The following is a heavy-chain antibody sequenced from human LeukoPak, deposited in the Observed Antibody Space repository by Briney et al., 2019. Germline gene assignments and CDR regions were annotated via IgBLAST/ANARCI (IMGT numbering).Heavy chain of an antibody. CDR1: GFTFSSYD. J-gene: IGHJ4*02. Sequence: GGSLRLSCAASGFTFSSYDMHWVRQAPGKGLEWVSGISWNSGSIGYADSVKGRFTISRDNAKNSLYLQMNSLRAEDTALYYCAKDKGIAAAGTFDYWGQGTLVTVSS. CDR3: AKDKGIAAAGTFDY. V-gene: IGHV3-9*01. D-gene: IGHD6-13*01. CDR2: ISWNSGSI.